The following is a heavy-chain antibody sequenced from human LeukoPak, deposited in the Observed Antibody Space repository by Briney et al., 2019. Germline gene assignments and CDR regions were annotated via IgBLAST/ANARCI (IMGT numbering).Heavy chain of an antibody. CDR3: ASPGGHVVVVPSDMYAFDI. Sequence: SVKVSCKASGGTSSSYSISWVRQAPGQGLEWMGSIIPVVSIANYAQKFQGRVTISADKSTNTAYMELTSLRSDDTAVYYCASPGGHVVVVPSDMYAFDIWGQGTMVTVSS. CDR1: GGTSSSYS. D-gene: IGHD2-2*01. J-gene: IGHJ3*02. V-gene: IGHV1-69*02. CDR2: IIPVVSIA.